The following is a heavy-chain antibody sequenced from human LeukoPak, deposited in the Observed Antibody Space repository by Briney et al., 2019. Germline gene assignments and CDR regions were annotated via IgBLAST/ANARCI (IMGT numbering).Heavy chain of an antibody. D-gene: IGHD3-22*01. CDR2: IYSGGST. V-gene: IGHV3-53*01. Sequence: GGSLRLSCAASGFTVSSNYMSWVRQAPGKGLEWVSVIYSGGSTYYADSVKGRFTVSRDTSKHTLYLQMSSLRAEDTAVYFCARDDDTTGRYSRFDYWGQGTLVTVSS. J-gene: IGHJ4*02. CDR3: ARDDDTTGRYSRFDY. CDR1: GFTVSSNY.